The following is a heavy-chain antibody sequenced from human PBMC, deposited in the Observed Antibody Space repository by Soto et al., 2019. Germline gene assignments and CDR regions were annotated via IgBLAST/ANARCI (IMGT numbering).Heavy chain of an antibody. Sequence: QVQLQQWGAGLLKPSETLSLTCGVYGVSFSGYYWSWIRQPPGKGLEWIGEINHSGSTNYNPSLKSRVTLSVDTSKNQFSLKLSSVTAADTAVYYCARATIQGAFDIWGQGTMVTVSS. V-gene: IGHV4-34*01. CDR2: INHSGST. J-gene: IGHJ3*02. D-gene: IGHD5-12*01. CDR3: ARATIQGAFDI. CDR1: GVSFSGYY.